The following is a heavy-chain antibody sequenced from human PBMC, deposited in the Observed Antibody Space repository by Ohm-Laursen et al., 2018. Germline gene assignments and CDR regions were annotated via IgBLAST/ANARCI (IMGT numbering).Heavy chain of an antibody. V-gene: IGHV3-7*01. CDR1: GFTFSSYW. D-gene: IGHD2/OR15-2a*01. J-gene: IGHJ4*02. CDR2: IKHDGSEK. CDR3: ARESIAPFF. Sequence: SLRLSCAASGFTFSSYWMTWVRQAPAKGLEWVANIKHDGSEKYYVDSVKGRFTISRDNAKNLLYLQMDSLRVEDTAVYFCARESIAPFFWGQGTLVTVSS.